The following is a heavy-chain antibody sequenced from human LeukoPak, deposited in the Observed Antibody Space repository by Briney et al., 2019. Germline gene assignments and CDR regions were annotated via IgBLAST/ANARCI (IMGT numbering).Heavy chain of an antibody. Sequence: SETLSLTCTVSGGSISSYYWSWIRQPPGKGLEWIGYIYYSGITNYNPSLKSRVTISAVTSRNQFSLRLSSVTAADTAVYYCAREIYYDSSAYGYWGQGTLVTVSS. CDR1: GGSISSYY. CDR3: AREIYYDSSAYGY. J-gene: IGHJ4*02. CDR2: IYYSGIT. D-gene: IGHD3-22*01. V-gene: IGHV4-59*01.